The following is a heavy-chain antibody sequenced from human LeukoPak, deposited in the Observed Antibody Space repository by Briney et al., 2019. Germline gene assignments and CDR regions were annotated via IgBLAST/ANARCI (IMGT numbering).Heavy chain of an antibody. D-gene: IGHD2-21*01. CDR2: IYTSGST. V-gene: IGHV4-61*02. CDR1: GGSISSGSYY. J-gene: IGHJ5*02. CDR3: AREWASDIVVVIAYNWFDP. Sequence: PSETLSLTCTVSGGSISSGSYYWSWIRQPAGKGLEWIGRIYTSGSTNYNPSLKSRVTISVDTSKNQFSLKLSSVTAADTAVYYCAREWASDIVVVIAYNWFDPWGQGTLVTVSS.